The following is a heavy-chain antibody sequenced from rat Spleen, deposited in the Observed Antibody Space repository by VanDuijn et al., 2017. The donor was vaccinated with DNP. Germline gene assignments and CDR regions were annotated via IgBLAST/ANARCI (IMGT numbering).Heavy chain of an antibody. CDR3: ARRAGGSFDY. Sequence: EVKLVESGGGLVQPGSSLKLSCAASGFNFYDYWMGWVRQAPGKGLEWIGEINKGSSTINYIPSLKDKFTISRDNAQNTLYLQMSKLGSEDTAIYYCARRAGGSFDYWGQGVMVTVSS. V-gene: IGHV4-2*01. D-gene: IGHD1-4*01. J-gene: IGHJ2*01. CDR2: INKGSSTI. CDR1: GFNFYDYW.